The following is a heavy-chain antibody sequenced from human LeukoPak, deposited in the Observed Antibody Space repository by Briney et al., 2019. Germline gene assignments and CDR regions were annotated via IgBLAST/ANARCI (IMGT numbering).Heavy chain of an antibody. CDR2: ISPSADIT. CDR3: AELGITMIGGV. CDR1: GFTFSRHG. D-gene: IGHD3-10*02. Sequence: GGSLRLSCAASGFTFSRHGMNWVRQAPGKGLEWISGISPSADITYYADSVKGRFTISRDNFENTVHLHMSSLRAEDTAVYYCAELGITMIGGVWGKGTTVTISS. V-gene: IGHV3-23*01. J-gene: IGHJ6*04.